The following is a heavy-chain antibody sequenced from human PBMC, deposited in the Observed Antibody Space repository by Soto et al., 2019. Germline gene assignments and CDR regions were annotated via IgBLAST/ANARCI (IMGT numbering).Heavy chain of an antibody. CDR2: ISASTRNT. V-gene: IGHV1-18*01. CDR3: VRCYCSVGSCYACWHFDL. J-gene: IGHJ2*01. Sequence: QVQLVQSGGEVKKPGASVKVSCQASGYTFSDYAISWVRQAPGQGLEWMGWISASTRNTDQAQNFQGRVIMSLDTSTNTVYMELRSLISNDPAVYYCVRCYCSVGSCYACWHFDLWGRGTLVTVSS. D-gene: IGHD2-15*01. CDR1: GYTFSDYA.